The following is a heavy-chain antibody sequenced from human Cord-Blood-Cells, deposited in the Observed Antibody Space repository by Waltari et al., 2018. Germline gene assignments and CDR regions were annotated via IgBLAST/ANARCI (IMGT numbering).Heavy chain of an antibody. CDR1: GYTFTGYY. CDR2: SKPSSVGT. J-gene: IGHJ1*01. V-gene: IGHV1-2*02. CDR3: ARASVGDFWSGYSEYFQH. D-gene: IGHD3-3*01. Sequence: QVQLVQSGAEVKKPGASVKVSCKASGYTFTGYYMHWVRQAPGQGLEWVGRSKPSSVGTNNRKKFQGSVTMARDRSISTAYMELSRRGSDDTAVYYGARASVGDFWSGYSEYFQHWGQGTLVTVSS.